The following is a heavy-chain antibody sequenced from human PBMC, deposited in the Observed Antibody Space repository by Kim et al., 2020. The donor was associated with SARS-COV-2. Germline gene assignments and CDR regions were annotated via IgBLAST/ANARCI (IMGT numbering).Heavy chain of an antibody. V-gene: IGHV3-9*01. CDR3: AKGELVGATTDDAFDI. J-gene: IGHJ3*02. D-gene: IGHD1-26*01. Sequence: VKGRFTNSRDNAKNSLYLQMNSLRAEDTALYYCAKGELVGATTDDAFDIWGQGTMVTVSS.